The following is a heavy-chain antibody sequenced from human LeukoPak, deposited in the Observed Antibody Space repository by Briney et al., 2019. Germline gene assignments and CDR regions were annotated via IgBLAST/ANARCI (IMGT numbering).Heavy chain of an antibody. D-gene: IGHD6-19*01. CDR1: GFTFGNYG. V-gene: IGHV3-33*03. J-gene: IGHJ6*02. CDR3: AKDRSGGGDYYFGMDV. Sequence: GRSLRLSCAASGFTFGNYGMHWVRQAPGKGLEWVAVIWDDGSNKYYADSVKGRFTISRDNSKNTLYLQMNSLRAEDTAVYYCAKDRSGGGDYYFGMDVWGPGTTVTVSS. CDR2: IWDDGSNK.